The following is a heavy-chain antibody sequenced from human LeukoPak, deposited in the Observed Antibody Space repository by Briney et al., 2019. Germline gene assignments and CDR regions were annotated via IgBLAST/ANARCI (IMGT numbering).Heavy chain of an antibody. V-gene: IGHV4-38-2*02. Sequence: SETLSLTCTVSGYSISSGYYWGWIRQPPGKGLEWIGSIYHSGSTYYNPSLKSRVTISVDTSKNQFSLKLSSVTAADTAVYYCAKIILARWPLYGSGSLKVWGQGTLVTVSS. J-gene: IGHJ4*02. CDR2: IYHSGST. CDR3: AKIILARWPLYGSGSLKV. D-gene: IGHD3-10*01. CDR1: GYSISSGYY.